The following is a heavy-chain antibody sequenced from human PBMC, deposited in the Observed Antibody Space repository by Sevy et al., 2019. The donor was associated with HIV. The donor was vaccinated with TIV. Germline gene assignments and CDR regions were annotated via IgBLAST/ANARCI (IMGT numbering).Heavy chain of an antibody. J-gene: IGHJ6*03. CDR2: ISGSGGST. Sequence: GGSLRFSCAASGFTFSSYAMSWVRQAPGKGLEWVSAISGSGGSTYYADSVKGRFTISRDNSKNTLYLQMNSLRAEDTAVYYCAIDRVQTMVRGSQGRYYIDVWGKGTTVTVSS. D-gene: IGHD3-10*01. V-gene: IGHV3-23*01. CDR3: AIDRVQTMVRGSQGRYYIDV. CDR1: GFTFSSYA.